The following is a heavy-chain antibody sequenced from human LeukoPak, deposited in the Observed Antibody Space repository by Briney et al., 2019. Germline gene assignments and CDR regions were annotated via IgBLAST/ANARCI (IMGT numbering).Heavy chain of an antibody. Sequence: GGSLRLSCAASGFTFSSYGMHWVRQAPGKGLEWVAVISYDGSNKYYADSVKGRFTISRDNSKNTLYLQMNSLRAEDTAVYYCARPAYDYGITFDYWGQGTLVTVSS. J-gene: IGHJ4*02. CDR2: ISYDGSNK. V-gene: IGHV3-30*03. CDR1: GFTFSSYG. D-gene: IGHD4-17*01. CDR3: ARPAYDYGITFDY.